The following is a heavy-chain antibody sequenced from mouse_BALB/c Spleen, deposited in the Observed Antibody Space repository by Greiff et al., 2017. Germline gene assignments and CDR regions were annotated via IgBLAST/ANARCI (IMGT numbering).Heavy chain of an antibody. V-gene: IGHV14-1*02. J-gene: IGHJ2*01. CDR3: ARGFTTVVESYLDY. D-gene: IGHD1-1*01. CDR1: GFNIKDYY. CDR2: IDPENGNT. Sequence: VQLQQSGAELVRPGALVKLSCKASGFNIKDYYMHWVKQRPEQGLEWIGWIDPENGNTIYDPKFQGKASITADTSSNTAYLQLSSLTSEDTAVYYCARGFTTVVESYLDYWGQGTTLTVSS.